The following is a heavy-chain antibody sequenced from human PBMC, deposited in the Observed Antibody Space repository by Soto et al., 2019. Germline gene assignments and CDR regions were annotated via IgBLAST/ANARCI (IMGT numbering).Heavy chain of an antibody. D-gene: IGHD3-22*01. V-gene: IGHV5-51*01. CDR1: GYSFTSYW. J-gene: IGHJ6*02. CDR2: IYPGDSDT. Sequence: PXESLKVSWQGSGYSFTSYWIGLVLQMPGKGLEWMGIIYPGDSDTRYSPSFQGQVTISADKSISTAYLQWSSLKASDTAMYYCARHKRRNDSSGYYHKVYYYYGMDVWAQGTTVTVSS. CDR3: ARHKRRNDSSGYYHKVYYYYGMDV.